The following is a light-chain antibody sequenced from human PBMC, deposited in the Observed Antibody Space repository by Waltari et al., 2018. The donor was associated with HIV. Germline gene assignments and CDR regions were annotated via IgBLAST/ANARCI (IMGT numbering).Light chain of an antibody. CDR1: SRDIGGYDY. V-gene: IGLV2-14*01. CDR3: SSYTSSNTLWV. J-gene: IGLJ3*02. CDR2: EVI. Sequence: HSALTQPASVSGSPGQSITISCSGTSRDIGGYDYVSWYQPHPGKAPKLILYEVINRPSGVSYRFSGSKSGNTASLTISGLQAEDEADYYCSSYTSSNTLWVFGGGTKLTVL.